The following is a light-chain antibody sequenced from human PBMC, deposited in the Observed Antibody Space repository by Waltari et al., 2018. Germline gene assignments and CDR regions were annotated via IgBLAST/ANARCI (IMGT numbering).Light chain of an antibody. Sequence: DIVMTQTPLSLSVTPGQPASISCSSSQSLVYSDGNIYLNWFHQRPGQSPRRLIYKISNRDSGVPDRFSGSGSGTDFTLKISRVEAEDVGIYYCMHGGHWPYTFGQGTKLEIK. CDR2: KIS. CDR1: QSLVYSDGNIY. CDR3: MHGGHWPYT. J-gene: IGKJ2*01. V-gene: IGKV2-30*01.